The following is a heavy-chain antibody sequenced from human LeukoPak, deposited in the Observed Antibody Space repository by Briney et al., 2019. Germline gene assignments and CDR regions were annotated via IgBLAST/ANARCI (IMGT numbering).Heavy chain of an antibody. D-gene: IGHD2-15*01. CDR1: GYTFTAYY. Sequence: ASVKVSCKASGYTFTAYYMHWVRQAPGQGLEWIGLINPNTGGTNYAQNFQGRVTMTGDTSIITASMELSGLRSDDTAVYYCARALCSGGSCYPAPPGIDFWGQGTLVTVSS. J-gene: IGHJ4*02. CDR3: ARALCSGGSCYPAPPGIDF. V-gene: IGHV1-2*02. CDR2: INPNTGGT.